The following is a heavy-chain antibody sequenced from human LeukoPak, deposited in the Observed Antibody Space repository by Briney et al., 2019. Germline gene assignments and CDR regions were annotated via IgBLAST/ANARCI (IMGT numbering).Heavy chain of an antibody. Sequence: GGSLRLSCAASGFTFSTYWMHWVRQAPGKGLVWVSRVNTAGSSTSYADSVKGRFTISRDNAKNTLYLQMNCLRAEDTAMYYCVGGMGGHFDYWGQGTLVTVSS. D-gene: IGHD3-16*01. CDR3: VGGMGGHFDY. J-gene: IGHJ4*02. CDR2: VNTAGSST. CDR1: GFTFSTYW. V-gene: IGHV3-74*01.